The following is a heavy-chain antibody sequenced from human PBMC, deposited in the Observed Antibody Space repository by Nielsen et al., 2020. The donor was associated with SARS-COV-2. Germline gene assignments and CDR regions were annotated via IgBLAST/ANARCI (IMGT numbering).Heavy chain of an antibody. Sequence: GGSLRLSCAASGFTFDDYAMHWVRQAPGKGLEWVSGISWNSGSIGYADSVKGRFTISRDNAKNSLYLQMNSLRAEDTAVYYCAKGSITTDYYYYMDVWGKGTTVTVSS. CDR2: ISWNSGSI. V-gene: IGHV3-9*01. D-gene: IGHD1-14*01. CDR3: AKGSITTDYYYYMDV. J-gene: IGHJ6*03. CDR1: GFTFDDYA.